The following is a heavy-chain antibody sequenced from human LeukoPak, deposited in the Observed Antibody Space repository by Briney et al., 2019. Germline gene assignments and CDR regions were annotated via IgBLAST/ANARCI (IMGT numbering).Heavy chain of an antibody. D-gene: IGHD6-6*01. CDR1: GFTFSDYY. Sequence: GGSLRLSCAASGFTFSDYYMNWVRQAPGKGLEWVSSISSSSSYIYYADSVKGRFTISRDNAKNSLYLQMNSLRAEDTAVYYCARDGGRLAARPLFDYWGQGTLVTVSS. CDR2: ISSSSSYI. J-gene: IGHJ4*02. CDR3: ARDGGRLAARPLFDY. V-gene: IGHV3-21*01.